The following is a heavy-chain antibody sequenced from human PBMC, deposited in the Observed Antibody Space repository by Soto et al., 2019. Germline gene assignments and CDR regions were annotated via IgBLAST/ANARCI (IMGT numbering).Heavy chain of an antibody. V-gene: IGHV4-39*01. D-gene: IGHD6-19*01. CDR3: ARLGYSSGWYDY. CDR1: GGSISSSSYY. CDR2: IYYSGST. J-gene: IGHJ4*02. Sequence: PSETLSLTCTVSGGSISSSSYYWGLIRQPPGKGLEWIGSIYYSGSTYYNPSLKSRVTISVDTSKNQFSLKLSSVTAADTAVYYCARLGYSSGWYDYWGQGTLVTVSS.